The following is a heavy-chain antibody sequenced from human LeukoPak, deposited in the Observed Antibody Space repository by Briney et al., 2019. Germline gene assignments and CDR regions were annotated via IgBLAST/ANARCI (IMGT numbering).Heavy chain of an antibody. D-gene: IGHD3-16*01. CDR1: GGSISSYY. CDR3: ARPPRGKTAYWYFDL. J-gene: IGHJ2*01. V-gene: IGHV4-59*01. Sequence: SETLSLTCTVSGGSISSYYWSWIRQPPGKGLEWIGYIYYSGSTNYNPSLKSRVTISVDTSKNQFSLKLSSVTAADTAVYYCARPPRGKTAYWYFDLWGRGTLVTVSS. CDR2: IYYSGST.